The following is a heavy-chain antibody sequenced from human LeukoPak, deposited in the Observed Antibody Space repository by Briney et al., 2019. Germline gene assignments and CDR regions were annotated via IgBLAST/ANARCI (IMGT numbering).Heavy chain of an antibody. Sequence: GGSLRLSCAASGFTLDDYGLSWVRPAPGKGLEWVSGINWNGGSTGYADSVKGRFTISRDNARNSLYLQMNSLRAEDTALYYCARDYDSSGYSDAFDIWGQGTMVTVSS. D-gene: IGHD3-22*01. J-gene: IGHJ3*02. CDR1: GFTLDDYG. CDR2: INWNGGST. V-gene: IGHV3-20*04. CDR3: ARDYDSSGYSDAFDI.